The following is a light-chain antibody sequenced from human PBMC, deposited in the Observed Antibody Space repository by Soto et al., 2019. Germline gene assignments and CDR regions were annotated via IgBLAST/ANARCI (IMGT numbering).Light chain of an antibody. J-gene: IGLJ1*01. CDR3: CSYADKTYI. CDR1: SSDLGSYNL. Sequence: QSALTQPASVSGSPGQSITLSCTGTSSDLGSYNLVSWYQQHPGKAPKLMIYEGSKRPSGVSYRFSGSKSANTASLTISGLQTEDEADYYCCSYADKTYIFGSGTKGTVL. V-gene: IGLV2-23*01. CDR2: EGS.